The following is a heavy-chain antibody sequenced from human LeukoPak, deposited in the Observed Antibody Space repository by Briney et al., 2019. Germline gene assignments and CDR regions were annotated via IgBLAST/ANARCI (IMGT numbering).Heavy chain of an antibody. D-gene: IGHD3-22*01. CDR3: ARGNLKNYYDSSGLDY. CDR2: INPNSGGT. J-gene: IGHJ4*02. V-gene: IGHV1-2*02. CDR1: GYTFTSYY. Sequence: ASVKVSCKASGYTFTSYYMHWVRQAPGQGLEWMGWINPNSGGTNYAQKFQGRVTMTRDTSISTAYMELSRLRSDDTAVYYCARGNLKNYYDSSGLDYWGQGTLVTVSS.